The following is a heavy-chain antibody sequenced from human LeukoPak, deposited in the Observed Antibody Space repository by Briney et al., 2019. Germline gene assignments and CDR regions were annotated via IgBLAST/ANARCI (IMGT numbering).Heavy chain of an antibody. CDR1: GGSISSYY. J-gene: IGHJ5*02. Sequence: KTSETLSLTCTVSGGSISSYYWSWIRQPPGKGLEWIGNIYDRGSTKYNPSLKSRVTISVDTSKNQFSLRLSSVTAADTAVYYCARVREYYGSGGWFDPWGQGTLVTVSS. CDR3: ARVREYYGSGGWFDP. CDR2: IYDRGST. V-gene: IGHV4-59*01. D-gene: IGHD3-10*01.